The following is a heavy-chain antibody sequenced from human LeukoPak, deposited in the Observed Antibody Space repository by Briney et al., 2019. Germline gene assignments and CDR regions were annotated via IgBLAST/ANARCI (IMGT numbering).Heavy chain of an antibody. Sequence: SETLSLTCTVSGGSISSSSYYWGWIRQPPGKGLEWIGSIYYTGGTYYNPSLKSRVTISVDTSKNHFSLKLSSVTAADTAVYYCARLGYCSGGSCYSFRKEQFWGQGTLVTVSS. V-gene: IGHV4-39*02. CDR1: GGSISSSSYY. D-gene: IGHD2-15*01. J-gene: IGHJ4*02. CDR2: IYYTGGT. CDR3: ARLGYCSGGSCYSFRKEQF.